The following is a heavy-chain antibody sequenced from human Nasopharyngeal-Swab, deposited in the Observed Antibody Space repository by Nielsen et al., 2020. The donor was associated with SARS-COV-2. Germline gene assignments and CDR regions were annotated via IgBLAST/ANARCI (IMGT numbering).Heavy chain of an antibody. Sequence: SETLSLTCTVSGASISSDYWTWIRQPPGKGLEWIGYVHYSGGSNYNPSLQSRITMSIDRSKNQLALRLNSVTAADTAVYYCARHGPRYCSAGNCFNWFDPWGQGTLVSVSS. V-gene: IGHV4-59*08. CDR3: ARHGPRYCSAGNCFNWFDP. J-gene: IGHJ5*02. CDR1: GASISSDY. D-gene: IGHD2-15*01. CDR2: VHYSGGS.